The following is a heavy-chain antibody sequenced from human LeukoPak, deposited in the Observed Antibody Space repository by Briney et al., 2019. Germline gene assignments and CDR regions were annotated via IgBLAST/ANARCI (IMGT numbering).Heavy chain of an antibody. Sequence: SQTLSLTCAISGDSVSSNSAAWNWIRQSPSRGLEWLGRAYYRSKWYNDYAVSVKSRITINPDTSKNQFSLQLNSVTPEDTAVYYCAREYLLFSIVGATTWFDPWGQGTLVTVSS. CDR3: AREYLLFSIVGATTWFDP. V-gene: IGHV6-1*01. J-gene: IGHJ5*02. D-gene: IGHD1-26*01. CDR1: GDSVSSNSAA. CDR2: AYYRSKWYN.